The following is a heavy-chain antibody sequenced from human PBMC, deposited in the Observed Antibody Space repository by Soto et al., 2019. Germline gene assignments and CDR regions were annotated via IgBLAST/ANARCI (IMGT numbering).Heavy chain of an antibody. V-gene: IGHV3-30-3*01. CDR3: ASANLEIRFWYGVTSES. D-gene: IGHD3-3*01. J-gene: IGHJ4*01. Sequence: GAQSLSCEASGFTFSSYAMHWVRQAPGKGLEWVAVISYDGNNKYYADSVKGRFTISRDNSKNTLHLQMNSLRAEDTAVYYCASANLEIRFWYGVTSESWGHGRLVIVS. CDR2: ISYDGNNK. CDR1: GFTFSSYA.